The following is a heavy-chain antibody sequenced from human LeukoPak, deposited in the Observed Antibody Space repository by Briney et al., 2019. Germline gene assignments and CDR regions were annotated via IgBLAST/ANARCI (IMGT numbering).Heavy chain of an antibody. CDR1: GGSISSGGYY. CDR3: ARDRLSTSSWGYYYYYGMDV. D-gene: IGHD2-2*01. V-gene: IGHV4-31*03. Sequence: PSETLSLTCTVSGGSISSGGYYWSWIRQHPGKGLEWIGYIYYSGSTYYNPSLKSRVTISVDTSKNQFSLKLSSVTAADTAVYYCARDRLSTSSWGYYYYYGMDVWGQGTTVTVSS. J-gene: IGHJ6*02. CDR2: IYYSGST.